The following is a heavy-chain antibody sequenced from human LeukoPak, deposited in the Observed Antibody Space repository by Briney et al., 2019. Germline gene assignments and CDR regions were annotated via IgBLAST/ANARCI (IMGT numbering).Heavy chain of an antibody. CDR1: GGSISSDNYY. Sequence: SETLSLTCTVSGGSISSDNYYWSWIRQPAGKGLEWIGRIYTSRSTNYNPSLKSRVTISVDTSKNQFSLKLSSVTAADTAVYYCARDHIAADPRDYYYYMDVWGKGTTVTVSS. CDR3: ARDHIAADPRDYYYYMDV. CDR2: IYTSRST. D-gene: IGHD6-13*01. J-gene: IGHJ6*03. V-gene: IGHV4-61*02.